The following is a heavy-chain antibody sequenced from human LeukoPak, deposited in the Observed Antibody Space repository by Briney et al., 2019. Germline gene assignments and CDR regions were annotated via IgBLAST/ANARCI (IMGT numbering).Heavy chain of an antibody. J-gene: IGHJ4*02. Sequence: QSGGSLRLSCAASGFTFSSYGMHWARQAPGKGLEWVAVISYDGSNKYYADSVKGRFTISRDNSKNTLYLQMNSLRAEDTAVYYCAKDHDWTGDSSGYCDYWGQGTLVTVSS. D-gene: IGHD3-22*01. V-gene: IGHV3-30*18. CDR2: ISYDGSNK. CDR1: GFTFSSYG. CDR3: AKDHDWTGDSSGYCDY.